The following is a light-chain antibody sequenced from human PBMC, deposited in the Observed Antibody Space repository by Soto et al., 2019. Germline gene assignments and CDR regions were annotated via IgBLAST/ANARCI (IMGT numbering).Light chain of an antibody. Sequence: QAVVTQPPSASGTPGQRVTISCSGSSSNIGSNYVYWYQQLPGTAPKLLIYSNIQRPSGVPDRFSGSKSGTSASLAISGLRSEDEADYYCAAWDDSLSGVVFGGGTKLTVL. CDR2: SNI. V-gene: IGLV1-47*02. CDR3: AAWDDSLSGVV. CDR1: SSNIGSNY. J-gene: IGLJ2*01.